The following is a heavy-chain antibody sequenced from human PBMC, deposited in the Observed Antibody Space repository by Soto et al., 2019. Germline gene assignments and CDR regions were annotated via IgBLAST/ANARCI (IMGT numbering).Heavy chain of an antibody. Sequence: ASVKVSCKASGYTFTSYAMHWVRQAPGQRLEWMGWINTGNGNIKYSQKFQGRVTITRDTSANTAYMELSSLRSEDTALYYCARDLEYSGWYSLPAFWGQGTLVTVSS. J-gene: IGHJ4*02. CDR1: GYTFTSYA. V-gene: IGHV1-3*04. D-gene: IGHD6-19*01. CDR2: INTGNGNI. CDR3: ARDLEYSGWYSLPAF.